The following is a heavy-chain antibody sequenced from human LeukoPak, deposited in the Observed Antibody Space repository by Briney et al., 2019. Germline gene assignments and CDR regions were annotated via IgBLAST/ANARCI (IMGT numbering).Heavy chain of an antibody. V-gene: IGHV4-59*01. D-gene: IGHD5-18*01. CDR2: IYNSVSD. Sequence: PSETLSLTCTVSGGSISSSYWSWIRQPPGKGLEWIGHIYNSVSDNYNPSLESRVTISVDTSKSQFSLKLSSVTAADTAVYYCARDMVDRDMVKSLGWFDPWGQGTLVTVSS. CDR1: GGSISSSY. J-gene: IGHJ5*02. CDR3: ARDMVDRDMVKSLGWFDP.